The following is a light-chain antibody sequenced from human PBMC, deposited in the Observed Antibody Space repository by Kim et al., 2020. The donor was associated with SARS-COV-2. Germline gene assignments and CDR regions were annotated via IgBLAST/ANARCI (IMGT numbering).Light chain of an antibody. J-gene: IGKJ4*01. CDR1: QSLAAN. V-gene: IGKV3D-15*01. CDR2: GAF. Sequence: SPGDTATLPCRPQQSLAANLAWSQQKPAQAPRLLIYGAFTRATGIPVRFSGSGSGTDFTLTISSLQPEDFALYFCQHYINWPLTFGGGTKVDIK. CDR3: QHYINWPLT.